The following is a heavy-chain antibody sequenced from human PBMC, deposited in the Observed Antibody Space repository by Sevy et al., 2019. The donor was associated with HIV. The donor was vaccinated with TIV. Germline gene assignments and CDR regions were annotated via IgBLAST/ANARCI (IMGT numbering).Heavy chain of an antibody. V-gene: IGHV3-13*01. J-gene: IGHJ4*02. CDR2: FGIAGDT. CDR3: ARKSTSYFHFDY. Sequence: GGSLRLSCAASGFTFSFYDMHWVRQATGKGLEWVSGFGIAGDTYYAGSVKGRFTISRDNAKNSLYLQMNSLRAGDTAVYYCARKSTSYFHFDYWGQGTLVTVSS. D-gene: IGHD1-26*01. CDR1: GFTFSFYD.